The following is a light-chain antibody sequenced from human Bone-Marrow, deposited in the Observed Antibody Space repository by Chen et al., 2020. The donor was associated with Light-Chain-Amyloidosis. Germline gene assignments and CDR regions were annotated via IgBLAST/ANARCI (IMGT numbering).Light chain of an antibody. V-gene: IGLV3-21*02. CDR2: DDS. CDR1: NIGSTS. CDR3: QVWDRSSDRPV. Sequence: SYVLTRPSSVSAAPGQTATIACGGNNIGSTSVHWYQQTPGQAPLLVVYDDSDRPSVIPERLSGSNSGNTATLTISRVEAGDEADYYCQVWDRSSDRPVFGGGTKLTVL. J-gene: IGLJ3*02.